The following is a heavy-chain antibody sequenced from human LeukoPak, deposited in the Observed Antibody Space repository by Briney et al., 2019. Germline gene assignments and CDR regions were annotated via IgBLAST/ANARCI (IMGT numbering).Heavy chain of an antibody. CDR3: ARSPEIYYMDV. CDR2: LSSSSSYI. V-gene: IGHV3-21*01. CDR1: GFTFSSFG. D-gene: IGHD5-24*01. J-gene: IGHJ6*03. Sequence: GGSLRLSCAASGFTFSSFGMNWVRQAPGKGLEWVSSLSSSSSYIYYADSVKGRFTISRDNAKNSLYLQMNSLRAEDTAVYYCARSPEIYYMDVWGKGTTVTVS.